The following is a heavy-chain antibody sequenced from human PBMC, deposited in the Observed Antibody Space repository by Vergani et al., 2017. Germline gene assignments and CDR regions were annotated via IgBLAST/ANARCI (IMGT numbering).Heavy chain of an antibody. Sequence: EVQLLESGGGLVQPGGSLRLSCAASGFTFYNYAMTWVRQAPGKGLEWVSYISSSSSTIYYADSVKGRFTISRDNAKKSLYLQMNSLRAEDTAVYYCARSGMQQQLVRYYFDYWGQGTLVTVSS. CDR2: ISSSSSTI. CDR1: GFTFYNYA. V-gene: IGHV3-48*01. CDR3: ARSGMQQQLVRYYFDY. J-gene: IGHJ4*02. D-gene: IGHD6-13*01.